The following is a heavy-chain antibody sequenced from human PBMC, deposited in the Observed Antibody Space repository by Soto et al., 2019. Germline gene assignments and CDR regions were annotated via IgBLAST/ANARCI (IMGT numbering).Heavy chain of an antibody. Sequence: SETLSLTCAVSGGSISSSNWWSWVRQPPGKGLEWIGEIYHSGSTNYNPSLKSRVTISVDKSKNQFSLKLSSVTAADTAVYYCVILHRGFNYSNLLGYWGQGTLVTVSS. D-gene: IGHD4-4*01. V-gene: IGHV4-4*02. CDR3: VILHRGFNYSNLLGY. CDR1: GGSISSSNW. CDR2: IYHSGST. J-gene: IGHJ4*02.